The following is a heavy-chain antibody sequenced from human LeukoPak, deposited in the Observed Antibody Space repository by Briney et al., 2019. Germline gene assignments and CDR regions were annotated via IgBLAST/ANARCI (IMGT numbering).Heavy chain of an antibody. D-gene: IGHD6-13*01. CDR1: GGSISSYY. J-gene: IGHJ4*02. Sequence: NSSETLSLTCTVSGGSISSYYWSWIRQPPGKGLEWIGYIYYSGSTNYNPSLKSRVTISVDTSKNQFSLKLSSVTAADTAVYYCARGRYDSSWSRFDYWGQGTLVTVSS. CDR3: ARGRYDSSWSRFDY. V-gene: IGHV4-59*01. CDR2: IYYSGST.